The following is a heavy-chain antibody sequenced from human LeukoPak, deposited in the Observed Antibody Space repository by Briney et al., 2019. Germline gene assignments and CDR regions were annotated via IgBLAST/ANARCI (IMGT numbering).Heavy chain of an antibody. CDR1: GFTFSDYD. D-gene: IGHD1-1*01. V-gene: IGHV3-13*01. CDR3: ARVAKERVGGVYYFDY. J-gene: IGHJ4*02. Sequence: GGSLRLSCAASGFTFSDYDMHWVRQATGKGLELVSAIGTAGDTYYTGSVKGRFTISRENAKNSLYLQMNSLRAGDTAVYYCARVAKERVGGVYYFDYWGQGTLVTVSS. CDR2: IGTAGDT.